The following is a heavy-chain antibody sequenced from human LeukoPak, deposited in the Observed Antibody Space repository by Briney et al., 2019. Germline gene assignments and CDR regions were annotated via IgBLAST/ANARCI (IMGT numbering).Heavy chain of an antibody. CDR3: AREVSEGFDF. V-gene: IGHV3-21*01. Sequence: GGSLRLSCTASGFTFSGYSMNWIRQAPGKGLEWVSSFGTRSTSIYHAGSVKGRFAISRDNAKNSLYLQMNSLRAEDTALYYCAREVSEGFDFWGQGTLVSVSS. CDR1: GFTFSGYS. J-gene: IGHJ4*02. CDR2: FGTRSTSI. D-gene: IGHD3-22*01.